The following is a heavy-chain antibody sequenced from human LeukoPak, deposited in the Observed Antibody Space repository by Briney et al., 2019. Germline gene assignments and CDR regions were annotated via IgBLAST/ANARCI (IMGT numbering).Heavy chain of an antibody. V-gene: IGHV1-46*01. Sequence: ALVKVSCKASGYTFTSYYMHWVRQAPGQGLEWMGIINPSGGSTSYAQKFQGRVTMTRDTSTSTVYMELSSLRSEDTAVYYCASATYYYDSSGYDWGQGTLVTVSS. CDR1: GYTFTSYY. CDR2: INPSGGST. D-gene: IGHD3-22*01. CDR3: ASATYYYDSSGYD. J-gene: IGHJ4*02.